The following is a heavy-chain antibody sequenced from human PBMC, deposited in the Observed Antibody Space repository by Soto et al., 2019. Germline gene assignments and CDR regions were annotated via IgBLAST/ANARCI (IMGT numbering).Heavy chain of an antibody. J-gene: IGHJ4*02. D-gene: IGHD2-21*01. CDR1: GYSFTNFH. V-gene: IGHV1-46*01. CDR2: IDPSGGIT. CDR3: ARYVVDHENIETIGYYFDH. Sequence: QVQLSQFGAEVKKPGASVKVSCKASGYSFTNFHIHWVRQAPGQGLEWMGMIDPSGGITRDAQRLQGRLTMTRNASTSTVYRELRSLTSEDTAVYYCARYVVDHENIETIGYYFDHWGQGTLVTVSS.